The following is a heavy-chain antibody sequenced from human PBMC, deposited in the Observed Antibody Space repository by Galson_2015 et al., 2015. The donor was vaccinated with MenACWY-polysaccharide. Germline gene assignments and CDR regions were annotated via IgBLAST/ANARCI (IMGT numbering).Heavy chain of an antibody. Sequence: SLRLSCAASGFTFSSYSMNWVRQAPGKGLEWVSYISSSSSTIYYADSVKGRFTISRDNAKNSLYLQMNSLRDEDTAVYYCARLRYCSSTSCYNPYYYMDVWGKGATVTVSS. D-gene: IGHD2-2*02. CDR2: ISSSSSTI. V-gene: IGHV3-48*02. J-gene: IGHJ6*03. CDR3: ARLRYCSSTSCYNPYYYMDV. CDR1: GFTFSSYS.